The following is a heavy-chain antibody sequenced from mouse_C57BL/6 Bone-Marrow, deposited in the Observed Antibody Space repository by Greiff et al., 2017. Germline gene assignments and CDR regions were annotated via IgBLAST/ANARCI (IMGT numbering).Heavy chain of an antibody. CDR2: IDPSDSYT. V-gene: IGHV1-59*01. Sequence: QVQLQQPGAELVRPGPSVKLSCKASGYTFTSYWMHWVKQRPGQGLEWIGVIDPSDSYTNYNQKFKGKATLTVDTSSSTAYMQLSSLTSEDSAVYYCARQADGYPFAYWGQGTLVTVSA. D-gene: IGHD2-3*01. CDR1: GYTFTSYW. CDR3: ARQADGYPFAY. J-gene: IGHJ3*01.